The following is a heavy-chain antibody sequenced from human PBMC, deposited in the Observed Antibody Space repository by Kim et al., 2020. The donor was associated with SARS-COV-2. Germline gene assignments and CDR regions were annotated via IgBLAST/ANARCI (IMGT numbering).Heavy chain of an antibody. CDR1: GFTFSSYS. CDR2: ISSSSSYI. V-gene: IGHV3-21*01. CDR3: VGVTTKLGYAFDI. J-gene: IGHJ3*02. D-gene: IGHD4-17*01. Sequence: GGSLRLSCAASGFTFSSYSMNWVRQAPGKGLEWVSSISSSSSYIYYADSVKGRFTISRDNAKNSLYLQMNSLRAEDTAVYYCVGVTTKLGYAFDIWGQGTMVTVSS.